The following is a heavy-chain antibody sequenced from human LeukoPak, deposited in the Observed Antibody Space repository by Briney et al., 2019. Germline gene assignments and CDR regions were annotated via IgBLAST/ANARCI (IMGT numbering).Heavy chain of an antibody. Sequence: PSETLSLTCGVNGGSFSGYYWSRIRQPPGKGLEWIGEINHSGSTKYNPSLKSRVTISVDTSKNQFSLRVTSVTAADTAVYYCARQYGSGWYKGYFQYWGQGTLVTVSS. CDR1: GGSFSGYY. V-gene: IGHV4-34*01. CDR3: ARQYGSGWYKGYFQY. CDR2: INHSGST. D-gene: IGHD6-19*01. J-gene: IGHJ1*01.